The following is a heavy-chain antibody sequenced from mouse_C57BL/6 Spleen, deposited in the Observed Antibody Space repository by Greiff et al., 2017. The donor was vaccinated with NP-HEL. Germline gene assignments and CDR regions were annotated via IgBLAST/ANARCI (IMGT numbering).Heavy chain of an antibody. V-gene: IGHV5-9-1*02. CDR3: TREGYYGSSLYYAMDY. Sequence: EVKVVESGEGLVKPGGSLKLSCAASGFTFSSYAMSWVRQTPEKRLEWVAYISSGGDYIYYADTVKGRFTISRDNARNTLYLQMSSLKSEDTAMYYCTREGYYGSSLYYAMDYWGQGTSVTVSS. CDR2: ISSGGDYI. CDR1: GFTFSSYA. D-gene: IGHD1-1*01. J-gene: IGHJ4*01.